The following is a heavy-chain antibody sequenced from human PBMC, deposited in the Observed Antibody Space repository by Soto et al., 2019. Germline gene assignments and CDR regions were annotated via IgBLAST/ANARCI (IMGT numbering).Heavy chain of an antibody. V-gene: IGHV4-59*01. J-gene: IGHJ4*02. D-gene: IGHD2-15*01. CDR1: GGSISGYY. CDR3: ARVACSGGRCYSTE. CDR2: IYYSGST. Sequence: SETLSLTCTVSGGSISGYYWSWIRQPPGKGLEWIGYIYYSGSTNYNPSLKSRVTISVDTSKNQFSLKLSSVTAADTAVYYCARVACSGGRCYSTEWGQGTLVTVSS.